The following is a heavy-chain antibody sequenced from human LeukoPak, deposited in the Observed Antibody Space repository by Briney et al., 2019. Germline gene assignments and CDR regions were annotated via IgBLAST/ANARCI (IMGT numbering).Heavy chain of an antibody. J-gene: IGHJ6*02. CDR2: IKQDGSEK. CDR1: GFTFSSYW. D-gene: IGHD2-15*01. V-gene: IGHV3-7*01. Sequence: GGSLRLSCAASGFTFSSYWMSWVRQAPGKGLEWVANIKQDGSEKYYVDSVKGRFTISRDNSKNTLYLQMNSLRAEDTAVYYCARSMSYCSGGSCYSPPFGYYYGMDVWGQGTTVTVSS. CDR3: ARSMSYCSGGSCYSPPFGYYYGMDV.